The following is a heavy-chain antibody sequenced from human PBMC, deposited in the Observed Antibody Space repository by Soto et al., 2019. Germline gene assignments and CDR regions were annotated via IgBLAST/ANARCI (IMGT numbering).Heavy chain of an antibody. V-gene: IGHV1-69*01. D-gene: IGHD3-10*01. CDR3: ARGRRDKYYYGWGSWTEALDI. CDR2: IIPIFGTA. CDR1: GGTFSSYA. J-gene: IGHJ3*02. Sequence: QVQLVKSGAEVKKPGSSVKVSCKSSGGTFSSYAISWVRQAPGQGLEWMGGIIPIFGTANYAQKFQGRVTITADESTSTAYMELSSLRYEDTAVYYCARGRRDKYYYGWGSWTEALDIWGQGTMVTVSS.